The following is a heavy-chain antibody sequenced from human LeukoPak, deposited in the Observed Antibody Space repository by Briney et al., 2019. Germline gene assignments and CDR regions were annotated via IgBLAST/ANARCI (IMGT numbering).Heavy chain of an antibody. CDR1: GFTFSSYS. V-gene: IGHV3-21*01. CDR3: ARDRWSGDSLAFDY. J-gene: IGHJ4*02. CDR2: ISSSSSYT. D-gene: IGHD3-10*01. Sequence: GGSLRLSCAASGFTFSSYSMNWVRQAPGKGLEWVSSISSSSSYTYYADSVKGRFTISRDNAKNSLYLQMNSLRAEDTAVYYCARDRWSGDSLAFDYWGQGTLVTVSS.